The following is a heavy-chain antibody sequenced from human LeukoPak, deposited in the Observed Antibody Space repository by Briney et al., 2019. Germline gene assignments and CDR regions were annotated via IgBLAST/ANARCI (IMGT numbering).Heavy chain of an antibody. CDR1: GFTFNNYA. CDR3: ARATNYHYDSSGYAPDFDY. Sequence: GGSLRLSCAASGFTFNNYAMNWVRQAPGKGLEWVSTISGSGGSTYHADSVKGRFTISRDNSKNTLYLQMNSLRAEDTAVYYCARATNYHYDSSGYAPDFDYWGQGTLVTVSS. CDR2: ISGSGGST. D-gene: IGHD3-22*01. J-gene: IGHJ4*02. V-gene: IGHV3-23*01.